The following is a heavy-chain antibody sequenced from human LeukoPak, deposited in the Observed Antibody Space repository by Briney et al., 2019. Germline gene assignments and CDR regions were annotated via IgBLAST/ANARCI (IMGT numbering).Heavy chain of an antibody. J-gene: IGHJ4*02. V-gene: IGHV3-21*01. D-gene: IGHD5-18*01. CDR1: GFTFSNYA. Sequence: SGGSLRLSCAASGFTFSNYAMNWVRQAPGKGLEWVSSISVSSTDIYYADSVKGRFTISRDNAKNSLYLQMNSLRAEDTAVYYCARERKLWFRGNFDYWGQGTLVTVSS. CDR2: ISVSSTDI. CDR3: ARERKLWFRGNFDY.